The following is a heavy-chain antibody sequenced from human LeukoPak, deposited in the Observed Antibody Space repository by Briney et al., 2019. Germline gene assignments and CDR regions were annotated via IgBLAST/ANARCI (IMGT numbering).Heavy chain of an antibody. Sequence: ASVKVSCKASGYTFTSYAMHWVRQAPGQRLEWMGWINAGNGNTKYSQKFQGRVTITRDTSASTAYMELSSLRSEDTAVYYCARVRIVGADYGMDVWGQGTTVTVSS. V-gene: IGHV1-3*01. CDR1: GYTFTSYA. CDR2: INAGNGNT. D-gene: IGHD1-26*01. J-gene: IGHJ6*02. CDR3: ARVRIVGADYGMDV.